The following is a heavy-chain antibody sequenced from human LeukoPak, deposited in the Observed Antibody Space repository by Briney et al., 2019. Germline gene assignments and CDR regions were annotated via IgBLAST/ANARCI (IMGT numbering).Heavy chain of an antibody. D-gene: IGHD3-10*01. V-gene: IGHV3-64*01. CDR2: ISSNGGST. J-gene: IGHJ4*02. Sequence: GGSLRLSCAASGFTFSSYAMHWVRQAPGKGLEYVSAISSNGGSTYYANSVKGRFTISRDNSKNTLYLQMGSLRAEDMAVYYCARDSYRGTMGRGPDYWGQGTLVTVSS. CDR3: ARDSYRGTMGRGPDY. CDR1: GFTFSSYA.